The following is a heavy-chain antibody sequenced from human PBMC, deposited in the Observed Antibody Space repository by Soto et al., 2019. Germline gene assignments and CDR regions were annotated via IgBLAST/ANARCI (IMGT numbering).Heavy chain of an antibody. CDR2: IKSKRDGGTT. Sequence: EVQLVESGGGLVKPGGSLRLSCAASGITFSKAWMNWVRQSPGKGLEWVGRIKSKRDGGTTDYAAPVKGRFTISRDDSKNTLCLQMNSLKTEDTAVYYCTTNFYSDYGMDVWGQGTTVTVSS. V-gene: IGHV3-15*01. J-gene: IGHJ6*02. D-gene: IGHD4-4*01. CDR3: TTNFYSDYGMDV. CDR1: GITFSKAW.